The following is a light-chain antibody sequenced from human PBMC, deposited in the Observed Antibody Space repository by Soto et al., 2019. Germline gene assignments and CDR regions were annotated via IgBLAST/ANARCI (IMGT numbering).Light chain of an antibody. CDR3: QQYGGSPRT. CDR2: DAS. J-gene: IGKJ1*01. CDR1: QTISNY. Sequence: EIVLTQSPGTLSLSPGERATLSCRASQTISNYLAWYQQSPGQAPRLLIYDASSRATGIPDRFSGSGSGTDFTLTISRLEPEDFAVYYCQQYGGSPRTFGQGTKVEIK. V-gene: IGKV3-20*01.